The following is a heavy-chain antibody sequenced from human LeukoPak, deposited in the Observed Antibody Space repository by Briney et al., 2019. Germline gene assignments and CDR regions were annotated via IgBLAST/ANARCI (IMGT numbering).Heavy chain of an antibody. CDR3: ARGYATVAAVRGSIITGAIYFDS. CDR2: INHSGNT. D-gene: IGHD3-10*01. V-gene: IGHV4-34*01. Sequence: SETLSLTCAVYGGSFSGYYWSWIRQPPGKGLEWSGEINHSGNTNNIPTLKSRVTMSVDTSKNQFSLNLSSVTAADTAVYYCARGYATVAAVRGSIITGAIYFDSWGQGTLVTVSS. J-gene: IGHJ4*02. CDR1: GGSFSGYY.